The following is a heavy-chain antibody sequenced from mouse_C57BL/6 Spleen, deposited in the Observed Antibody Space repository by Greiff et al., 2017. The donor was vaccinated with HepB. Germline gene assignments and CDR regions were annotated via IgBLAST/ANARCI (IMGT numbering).Heavy chain of an antibody. CDR2: INYDGSST. Sequence: EVMLVESEGGLVQPGSSMKLSCTASGFTFSDYYMAWVRQVPEKGLEWVANINYDGSSTYYLDSLKSRFIISRDNAKNILYLQMSSLKSEDTATYYCARDLRGHYGSSYHYFDYWGQGTTLTVSS. V-gene: IGHV5-16*01. CDR3: ARDLRGHYGSSYHYFDY. D-gene: IGHD1-1*01. J-gene: IGHJ2*01. CDR1: GFTFSDYY.